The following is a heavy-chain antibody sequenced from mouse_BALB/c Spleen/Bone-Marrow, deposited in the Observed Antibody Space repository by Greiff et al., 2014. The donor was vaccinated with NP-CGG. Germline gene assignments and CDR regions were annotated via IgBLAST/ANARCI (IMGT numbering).Heavy chain of an antibody. V-gene: IGHV3-2*02. J-gene: IGHJ2*01. Sequence: EVKLVESGPGLVKPSQSLSLTCTVTGYSITSDYAWNWIRQFPGNKLEWKGYISYSGSTSYNPSLKSRISITRDTSKNQFFLQLNSVTTEDTATYYCARSVYYGSSYVDYWGQGTTLTVSS. CDR3: ARSVYYGSSYVDY. CDR1: GYSITSDYA. CDR2: ISYSGST. D-gene: IGHD1-1*01.